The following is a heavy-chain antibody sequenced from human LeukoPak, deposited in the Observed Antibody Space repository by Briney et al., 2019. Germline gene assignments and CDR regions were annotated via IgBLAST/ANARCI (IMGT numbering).Heavy chain of an antibody. CDR1: GFPFSNYA. CDR2: ISGSAITT. CDR3: AKDQRFGDLDDY. V-gene: IGHV3-23*01. Sequence: GGSLRLSCTTSGFPFSNYAMRWVRQAPGKGLEGGSSISGSAITTYYADSVKGRFAISRDNSKNTLYLQMTSLSAEDTAVYYCAKDQRFGDLDDYRGQGTLVTVSS. D-gene: IGHD3-10*01. J-gene: IGHJ4*02.